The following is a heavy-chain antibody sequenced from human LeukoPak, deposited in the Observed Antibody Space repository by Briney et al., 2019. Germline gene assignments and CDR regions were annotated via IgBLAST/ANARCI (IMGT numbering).Heavy chain of an antibody. V-gene: IGHV3-23*01. CDR1: GFTFSSYG. Sequence: PGGSLRLSCAASGFTFSSYGMSWVRQAPGKGLEWVSAISGSGGSTYYADSVKGRFTISRDNSKNTLYLQMNSLRAEDTAVYYCAKDELVASLIFPNWFDPWGQGTLVTVSS. D-gene: IGHD3/OR15-3a*01. CDR2: ISGSGGST. CDR3: AKDELVASLIFPNWFDP. J-gene: IGHJ5*02.